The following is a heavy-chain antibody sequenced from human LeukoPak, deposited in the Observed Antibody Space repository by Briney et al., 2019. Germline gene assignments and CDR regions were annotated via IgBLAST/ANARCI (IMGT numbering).Heavy chain of an antibody. CDR2: IYHSGST. V-gene: IGHV4-38-2*02. Sequence: SETLSLTCTVSGYSISSGYYWGWIRQPPGKGLEWIGSIYHSGSTYYNPSLKSRVTISVDTSKNQFSLKLSSVAAADTAVYYCARVTPRSRTTGTTFIWNRRYYFDYWGQGTLVTVSS. D-gene: IGHD1-1*01. CDR1: GYSISSGYY. CDR3: ARVTPRSRTTGTTFIWNRRYYFDY. J-gene: IGHJ4*02.